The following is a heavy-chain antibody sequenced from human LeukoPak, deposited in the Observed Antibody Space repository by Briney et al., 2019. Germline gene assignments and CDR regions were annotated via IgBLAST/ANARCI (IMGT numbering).Heavy chain of an antibody. V-gene: IGHV3-48*04. CDR3: ARARRDCSGGSCYPDYNWFDP. CDR2: ISSSSSTI. J-gene: IGHJ5*02. D-gene: IGHD2-15*01. Sequence: PGGSLRLSCAASGFTFSSYSMNWVRQAPGKGLEWVSYISSSSSTIYYADSVKGRFTISRDNAKNSLYLQMNSLRAEDTAVYYCARARRDCSGGSCYPDYNWFDPWGQGTLVTVSS. CDR1: GFTFSSYS.